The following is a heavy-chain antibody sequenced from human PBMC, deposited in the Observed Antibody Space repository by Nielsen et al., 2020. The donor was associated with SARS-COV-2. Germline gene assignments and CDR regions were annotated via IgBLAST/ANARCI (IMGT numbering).Heavy chain of an antibody. J-gene: IGHJ4*02. CDR2: IYYSGTT. CDR3: ARHGLAGNYDY. CDR1: GGSISTYY. Sequence: SETLSLTCTLSGGSISTYYWSWIRQPQGKGLEWIGYIYYSGTTKYNPSLKSRVTISLDTSKNQFSLRLNSVTAADTAVYYCARHGLAGNYDYWGQGSPVTVSS. V-gene: IGHV4-59*08. D-gene: IGHD6-13*01.